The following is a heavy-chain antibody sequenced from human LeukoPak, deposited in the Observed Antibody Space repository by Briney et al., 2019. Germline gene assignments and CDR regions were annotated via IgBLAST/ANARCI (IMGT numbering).Heavy chain of an antibody. Sequence: QAGGSLRLSCAASGFTFSSYEMNWVRQAPGKGLEWVSYISSSGSTTYYADSVKGRFTISRDNAKNSLYLQMNSLRAEDTAVYYCARSTGDMAVAGTRNIFYYYYYMDVWGKGTTVTISS. D-gene: IGHD6-19*01. J-gene: IGHJ6*03. CDR1: GFTFSSYE. V-gene: IGHV3-48*03. CDR2: ISSSGSTT. CDR3: ARSTGDMAVAGTRNIFYYYYYMDV.